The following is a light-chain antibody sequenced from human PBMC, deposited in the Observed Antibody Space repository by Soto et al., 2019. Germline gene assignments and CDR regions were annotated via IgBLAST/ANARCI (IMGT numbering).Light chain of an antibody. J-gene: IGLJ2*01. CDR3: QSYDSSLSALV. Sequence: QSVLTQPPSVSGAPGQRVTISCNGSSSNIGAGYDVHWYQQLPGTAPKLLIYGNSNRPSGVPDRFSGSKSGTSASLAITGLQAEDEADYYCQSYDSSLSALVFGGGTKLTVL. CDR1: SSNIGAGYD. V-gene: IGLV1-40*01. CDR2: GNS.